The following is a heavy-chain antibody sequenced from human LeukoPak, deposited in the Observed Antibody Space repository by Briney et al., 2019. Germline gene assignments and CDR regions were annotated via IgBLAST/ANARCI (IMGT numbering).Heavy chain of an antibody. J-gene: IGHJ3*02. CDR1: GFIFSSYE. D-gene: IGHD1-26*01. CDR3: AKVVLNSYDAFDI. CDR2: ISSSGSTI. Sequence: GGSLRLSCAASGFIFSSYEMNWVRQAPGKGLEWVSYISSSGSTIYYADSVKGRFTISRDNSKNTLYLQMNSLRAEDTAGYYCAKVVLNSYDAFDIWGHGTMATVSS. V-gene: IGHV3-48*03.